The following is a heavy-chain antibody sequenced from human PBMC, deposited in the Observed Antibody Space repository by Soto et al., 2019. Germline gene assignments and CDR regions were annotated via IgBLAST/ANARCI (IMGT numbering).Heavy chain of an antibody. CDR3: ARDLMVAAAGKNWFDA. CDR2: ISGYNGDT. Sequence: QIQLVQSGGEVKKPGASVRVSCKASGYIFGSYGISWVRQAPGQGLEWMGWISGYNGDTIYAQKYQDRVTMTTDTSTSTGYMEVRSLKSDDTAVYYCARDLMVAAAGKNWFDAWGQGTLVAVSS. J-gene: IGHJ5*02. D-gene: IGHD6-13*01. V-gene: IGHV1-18*01. CDR1: GYIFGSYG.